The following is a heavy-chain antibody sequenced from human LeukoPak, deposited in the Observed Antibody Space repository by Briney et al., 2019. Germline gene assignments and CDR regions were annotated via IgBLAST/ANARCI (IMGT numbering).Heavy chain of an antibody. D-gene: IGHD6-19*01. V-gene: IGHV1-2*02. CDR2: INPNTGAT. CDR1: GYTFTGYY. Sequence: GASVNVSCKPSGYTFTGYYLHWVRQAPGRGLEWMGWINPNTGATIYAEKFQGRVTMTRDTSIDTAYMEMRSLRSDDTAVYYCARDRVGSGWPRPWYFEFWGQGTLITVSS. J-gene: IGHJ4*02. CDR3: ARDRVGSGWPRPWYFEF.